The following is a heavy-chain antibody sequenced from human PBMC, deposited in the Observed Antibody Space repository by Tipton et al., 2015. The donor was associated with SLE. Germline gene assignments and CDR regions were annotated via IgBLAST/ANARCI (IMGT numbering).Heavy chain of an antibody. CDR3: ARDDSGSYYHAFDI. CDR1: GFTFSSYG. CDR2: IWYDGSNK. V-gene: IGHV3-33*01. Sequence: SLRLSCAASGFTFSSYGMHWVRQAPGKGLEWVAVIWYDGSNKYYADSVKGRFTISRENAKNSLYLQMNSLRAGDTAVYYCARDDSGSYYHAFDIWGQGTMVTVSS. J-gene: IGHJ3*02. D-gene: IGHD1-26*01.